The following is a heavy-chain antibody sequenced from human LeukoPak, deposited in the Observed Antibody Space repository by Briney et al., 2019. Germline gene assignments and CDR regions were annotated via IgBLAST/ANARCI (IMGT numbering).Heavy chain of an antibody. D-gene: IGHD2-2*01. Sequence: ASVKVSCKASGYTFTGYYMHWVRQAPGQELEWMGWINPNSGGTNYAQKFQGRVTMTRDTSISTAYMELSRLRSDDTAVYYCARQDIVVVPAAGYYYYGMDVWGQGTTVPVFS. CDR1: GYTFTGYY. V-gene: IGHV1-2*02. J-gene: IGHJ6*02. CDR2: INPNSGGT. CDR3: ARQDIVVVPAAGYYYYGMDV.